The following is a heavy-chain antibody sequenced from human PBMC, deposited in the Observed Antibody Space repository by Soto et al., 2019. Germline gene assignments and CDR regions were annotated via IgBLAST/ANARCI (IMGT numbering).Heavy chain of an antibody. J-gene: IGHJ4*02. D-gene: IGHD3-10*01. CDR2: IIPILGIA. CDR1: GGTFSSYT. CDR3: ARATYYYGSGSYSSDY. Sequence: SVKVSCKASGGTFSSYTISWVRQAPGQGLEWMGRIIPILGIANYAQKFQGRVTITADKSTSTAYMELSSLRSEDTAVYFCARATYYYGSGSYSSDYWGQGTLVTVSS. V-gene: IGHV1-69*02.